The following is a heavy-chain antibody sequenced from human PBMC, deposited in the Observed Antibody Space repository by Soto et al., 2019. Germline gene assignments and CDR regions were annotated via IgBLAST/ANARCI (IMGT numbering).Heavy chain of an antibody. CDR2: IYYTGST. V-gene: IGHV4-39*02. Sequence: QLQLQESGPGLVKPSETLSLTCTVSGVSISSNSNYWGWIRQPPGKGLEWIGSIYYTGSTNYNPSLESRVTISLDTSKNHFSLKLSSVAAADTALYYCARLMVAGGFDYWGQGTLVTVSS. CDR3: ARLMVAGGFDY. CDR1: GVSISSNSNY. J-gene: IGHJ4*02. D-gene: IGHD2-8*02.